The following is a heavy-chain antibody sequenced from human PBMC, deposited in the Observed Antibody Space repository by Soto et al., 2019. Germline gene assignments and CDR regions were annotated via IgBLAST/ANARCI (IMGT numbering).Heavy chain of an antibody. V-gene: IGHV3-30*03. CDR1: GFTFANCD. CDR3: ARSRDGYSFYFYYGMDV. D-gene: IGHD4-4*01. J-gene: IGHJ6*02. CDR2: ILHDGSAE. Sequence: SLRLSCAASGFTFANCDMHWVRQAPGKGLEWMALILHDGSAEYYADSVKGRFTISRDNSKSTLYLQVNSLSAEDTGVYYCARSRDGYSFYFYYGMDVWGQGTTVTVSS.